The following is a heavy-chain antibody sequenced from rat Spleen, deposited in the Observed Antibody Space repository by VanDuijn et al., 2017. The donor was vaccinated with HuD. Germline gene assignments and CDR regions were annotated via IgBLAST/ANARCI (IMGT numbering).Heavy chain of an antibody. D-gene: IGHD4-1*01. CDR3: AWERYTGVMDA. Sequence: EVQVLESGGGLVQPGNSLKLSCATSGFTFSTAWMYWYRQFPEKRLEWVARIKAKSNNYATDYTESVKGRFTISRDDSKSSIYLQMNNLKEEDTAIYYCAWERYTGVMDAWGQGASVTVSS. V-gene: IGHV6-6*01. J-gene: IGHJ4*01. CDR2: IKAKSNNYAT. CDR1: GFTFSTAW.